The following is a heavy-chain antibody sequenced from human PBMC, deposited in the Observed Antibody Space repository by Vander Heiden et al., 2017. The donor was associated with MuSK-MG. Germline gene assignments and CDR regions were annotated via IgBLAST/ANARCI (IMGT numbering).Heavy chain of an antibody. CDR2: IYYSGST. CDR3: ARLPKGGYSSGWGDAFDI. CDR1: GGSISSSSYY. Sequence: QLQLQESGPGLVKPSETLSLTCTVSGGSISSSSYYWGWIRQPPGKGLEWIGSIYYSGSTYYNTSLKRRVTISVDTSKNQFSLKLSSVTAAETAVYYCARLPKGGYSSGWGDAFDIWGQGTMVTVYS. V-gene: IGHV4-39*01. D-gene: IGHD6-19*01. J-gene: IGHJ3*02.